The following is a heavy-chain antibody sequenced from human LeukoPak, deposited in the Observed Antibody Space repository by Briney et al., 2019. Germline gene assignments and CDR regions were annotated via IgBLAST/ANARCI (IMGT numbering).Heavy chain of an antibody. Sequence: GGSLRLSCVRPGFTFNAYAMSWVRQRPGKGPEWVSMISSSGDATDYAESVKGRLSISRDNAKKTLFLQIKSPRADDTAIYYCAKDPRAMGRYFFDDWGQGSLVIVSS. CDR2: ISSSGDAT. CDR1: GFTFNAYA. D-gene: IGHD3-16*01. J-gene: IGHJ4*01. CDR3: AKDPRAMGRYFFDD. V-gene: IGHV3-23*01.